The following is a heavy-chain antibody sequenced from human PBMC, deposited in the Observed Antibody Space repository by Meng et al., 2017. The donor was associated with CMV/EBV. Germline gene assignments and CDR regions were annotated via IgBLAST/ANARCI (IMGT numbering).Heavy chain of an antibody. V-gene: IGHV3-74*01. CDR2: ISGDGKIT. Sequence: SGFPFNTSWMLLVRQDAGKGMVWVSRISGDGKITNYEDSLKGRFTVSRDNAKNTLFLQINSLRVEDTAVYYCTREKTPGPEGKHFDYWGQGALVTVSS. CDR1: GFPFNTSW. CDR3: TREKTPGPEGKHFDY. J-gene: IGHJ4*02.